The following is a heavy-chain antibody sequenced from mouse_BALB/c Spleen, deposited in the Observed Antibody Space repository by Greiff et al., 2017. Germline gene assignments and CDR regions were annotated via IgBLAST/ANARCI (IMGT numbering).Heavy chain of an antibody. CDR2: IDPANGNT. V-gene: IGHV14-3*02. CDR3: ARSGNYYGSSYAWFAY. J-gene: IGHJ3*01. D-gene: IGHD1-1*01. CDR1: GFNIKDTY. Sequence: EVKLVESGAELVKPGASVKLSCTASGFNIKDTYMHWVKQRPEQGLEWIGRIDPANGNTKYDPKFQGKATITADTSSNTAYLQLSSLTSEDTAVYYCARSGNYYGSSYAWFAYWGQGTLVTVSA.